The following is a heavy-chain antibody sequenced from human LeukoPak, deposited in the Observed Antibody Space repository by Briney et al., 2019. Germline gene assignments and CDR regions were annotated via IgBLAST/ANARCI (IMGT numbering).Heavy chain of an antibody. V-gene: IGHV4-59*01. Sequence: SETLSLTCTVSGGSISSYYWSRIRQPPGKGLEWIGYIYYSGSTNYNPSLKSRVTISVDTSKNQFSLKLSSVTAADTAVYYCARATTWYFDLWGRGTLVTVSS. CDR3: ARATTWYFDL. CDR1: GGSISSYY. J-gene: IGHJ2*01. D-gene: IGHD1-1*01. CDR2: IYYSGST.